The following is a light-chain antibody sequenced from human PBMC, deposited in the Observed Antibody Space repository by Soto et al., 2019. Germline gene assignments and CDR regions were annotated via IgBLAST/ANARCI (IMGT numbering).Light chain of an antibody. CDR1: QSVSSNY. Sequence: EIVLTQSPGTLSLSPGERATLSCRASQSVSSNYLAWYQHKPGQAPRLLISGASSRATGIPDRFSGCGSATDFTLTISRLEPEDFALYYCQHYGRSPITFGPGTRLEIK. CDR2: GAS. J-gene: IGKJ5*01. CDR3: QHYGRSPIT. V-gene: IGKV3-20*01.